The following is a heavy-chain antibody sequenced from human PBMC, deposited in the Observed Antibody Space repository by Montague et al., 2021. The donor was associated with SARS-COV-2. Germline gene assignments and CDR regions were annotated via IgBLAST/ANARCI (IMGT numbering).Heavy chain of an antibody. CDR2: ISFSGST. J-gene: IGHJ4*02. Sequence: SETLSLTCIVSGGSISSGSYYWSWIRQPPGKGLEWIGRISFSGSTNYNPSLKSRVTISVDTSKNQFSLKLSSVTAADTAVYYCARDIAVAGLFDYWGQGTLVTVSS. D-gene: IGHD6-19*01. CDR3: ARDIAVAGLFDY. CDR1: GGSISSGSYY. V-gene: IGHV4-39*02.